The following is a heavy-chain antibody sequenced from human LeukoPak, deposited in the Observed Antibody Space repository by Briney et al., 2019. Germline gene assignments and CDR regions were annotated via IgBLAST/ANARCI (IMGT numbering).Heavy chain of an antibody. CDR3: ASGNYGALDF. J-gene: IGHJ3*01. CDR1: GYTFTSYD. V-gene: IGHV1-18*01. CDR2: INPYNGNT. Sequence: GASVKVSCKASGYTFTSYDINWVRQATGQGLEWLGWINPYNGNTYYAQKVQGTVTMTTDTSATTAYMELRSLRSDDTAVYYCASGNYGALDFWGQGTMVTVSS. D-gene: IGHD3-10*01.